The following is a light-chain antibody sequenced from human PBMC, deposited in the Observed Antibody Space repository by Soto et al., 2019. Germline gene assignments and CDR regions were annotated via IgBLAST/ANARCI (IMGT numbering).Light chain of an antibody. CDR3: SSYAGSNTFV. CDR2: EVN. CDR1: SSDVGGYNL. V-gene: IGLV2-8*01. Sequence: QSALTQPPSASGSPGQSVTISCTGTSSDVGGYNLVSWYQQHPGEALKLMISEVNERPSGVPDRFSGAKSGNTASLTVSGLRTEDEAYYYCSSYAGSNTFVFGTGTKLTVL. J-gene: IGLJ1*01.